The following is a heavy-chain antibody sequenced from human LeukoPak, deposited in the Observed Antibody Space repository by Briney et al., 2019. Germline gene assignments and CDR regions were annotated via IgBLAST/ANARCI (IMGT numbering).Heavy chain of an antibody. V-gene: IGHV3-30*18. D-gene: IGHD1-26*01. CDR1: GFTFSSYG. CDR2: ISYDGSNK. Sequence: GRSLRLSCAASGFTFSSYGMHWVRQAPGKGLEWVAVISYDGSNKYYADSVKGRFTISRDNSKNTLYLQMNSLRAEDTAVYYCAKDRGRSYPYYYGMDVWGQGTLVTVSS. CDR3: AKDRGRSYPYYYGMDV. J-gene: IGHJ6*02.